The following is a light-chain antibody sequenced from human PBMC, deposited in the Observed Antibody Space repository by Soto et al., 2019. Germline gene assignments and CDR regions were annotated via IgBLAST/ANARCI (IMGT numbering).Light chain of an antibody. CDR1: QSISDT. J-gene: IGKJ1*01. Sequence: EVVMTQSPATLSVSPGERVTLSCRASQSISDTLAWYQQKPGQPPRLLIHSASTRATGIPARFSGSGSGTDFTLTISSLQSEDFAVYYCQQYAGWPWTFGQGTKVEIK. CDR2: SAS. V-gene: IGKV3-15*01. CDR3: QQYAGWPWT.